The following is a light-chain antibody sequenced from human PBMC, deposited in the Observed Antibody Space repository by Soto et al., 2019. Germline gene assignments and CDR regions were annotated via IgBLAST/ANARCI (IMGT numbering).Light chain of an antibody. CDR1: QSVRSK. CDR2: SAS. J-gene: IGKJ5*01. CDR3: QQYNNWPPIT. V-gene: IGKV3-15*01. Sequence: ETVMSQSPATLSLSPGETATLSCRASQSVRSKLAWYRQKPGQGPRLLIHSASTRATGIPARFSGSGSGTEFTLTISSLQSEDFAVYYCQQYNNWPPITFGQGTRLEIK.